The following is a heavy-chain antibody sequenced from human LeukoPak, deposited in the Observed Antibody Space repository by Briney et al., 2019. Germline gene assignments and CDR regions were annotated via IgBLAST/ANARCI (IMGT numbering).Heavy chain of an antibody. Sequence: PGGSLRLSCAASGFTFSSYWMSWVRQAPGKGLEGVANIKQDGSEKYYVDSVKGRFTISRDNAKNSLYLQMDSLRAEDTAVYYCARDNYGAYSSGWPKRRNYYYYYMDVWGKGTTVTISS. CDR2: IKQDGSEK. CDR3: ARDNYGAYSSGWPKRRNYYYYYMDV. CDR1: GFTFSSYW. D-gene: IGHD6-19*01. V-gene: IGHV3-7*01. J-gene: IGHJ6*03.